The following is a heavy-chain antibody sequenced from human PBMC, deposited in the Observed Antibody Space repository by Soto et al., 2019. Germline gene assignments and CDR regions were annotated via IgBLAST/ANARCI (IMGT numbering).Heavy chain of an antibody. CDR1: GYSFTSYW. Sequence: EESLKISCNGSGYSFTSYWIGWVRQMPWKGLEWMGIIYPGDSDTRYSPSFQGQVTISADKSISTAYLQWSSLKASDTAMYYCARQGYCSGGSCLYYGMDVWGQGTTVTVSS. CDR2: IYPGDSDT. CDR3: ARQGYCSGGSCLYYGMDV. D-gene: IGHD2-15*01. V-gene: IGHV5-51*01. J-gene: IGHJ6*02.